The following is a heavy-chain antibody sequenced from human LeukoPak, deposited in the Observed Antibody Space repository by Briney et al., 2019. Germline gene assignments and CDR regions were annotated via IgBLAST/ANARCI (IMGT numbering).Heavy chain of an antibody. CDR3: AKKGIAKGFDY. CDR2: ITSSSSYI. CDR1: GFTFSTYN. D-gene: IGHD6-13*01. V-gene: IGHV3-21*01. J-gene: IGHJ4*02. Sequence: GGSLRLSCAASGFTFSTYNMNWVRQAPGKGLEWVSSITSSSSYIYYADSVKGRFTISRDNAKNSLYLQMNSLRAEDTAVYYCAKKGIAKGFDYWGQGTLVTVSS.